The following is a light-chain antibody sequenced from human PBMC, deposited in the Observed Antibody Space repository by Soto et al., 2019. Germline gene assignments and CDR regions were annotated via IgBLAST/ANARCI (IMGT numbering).Light chain of an antibody. J-gene: IGLJ1*01. CDR1: SSNIGNNY. CDR2: DNN. Sequence: QSVLTQPPSVSAAPGQKVTISCSGSSSNIGNNYVSWYQQLPGTAPKLLIYDNNKRPSGIPDRFSGSESGTSATLGITGLQTGDEADYYCGTWDSSLSAEDVFGTGTKVTVL. CDR3: GTWDSSLSAEDV. V-gene: IGLV1-51*01.